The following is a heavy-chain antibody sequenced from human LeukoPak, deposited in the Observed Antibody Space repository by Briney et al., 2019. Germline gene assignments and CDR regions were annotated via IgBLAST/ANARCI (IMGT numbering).Heavy chain of an antibody. J-gene: IGHJ6*03. D-gene: IGHD3-16*01. CDR3: ARHLSYYYYYMDV. CDR2: IYTSGST. Sequence: SETLSLTCTVSGGSISSYYWSWLRQPAGKGLEWIGRIYTSGSTNYNPSLKSRVTMSVDTSKNQFSLKLSSVTAADTAVYYRARHLSYYYYYMDVWGKGTTVTVSS. CDR1: GGSISSYY. V-gene: IGHV4-4*07.